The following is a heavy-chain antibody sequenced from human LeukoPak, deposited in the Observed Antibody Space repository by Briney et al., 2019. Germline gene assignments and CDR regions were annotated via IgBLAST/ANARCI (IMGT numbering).Heavy chain of an antibody. V-gene: IGHV3-11*01. D-gene: IGHD4-23*01. CDR3: ARDYGGNYWYFDL. J-gene: IGHJ2*01. Sequence: GGSLRLSCAASGFTFSDYYMSCIRQAPGKGLEWVSYISSSGSTIYYADSVKGRFTISRDNAKNSLYLQMNSLRAEDTALYYCARDYGGNYWYFDLWGRGTLVTVSS. CDR2: ISSSGSTI. CDR1: GFTFSDYY.